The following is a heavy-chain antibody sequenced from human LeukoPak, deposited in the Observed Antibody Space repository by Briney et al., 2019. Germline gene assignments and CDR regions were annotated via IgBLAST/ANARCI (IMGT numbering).Heavy chain of an antibody. CDR3: ARWGSCSSASCQAGAFDV. Sequence: GGSLRLSCVASGFTFSGYAMSWVRQAPGKGLEWVSAMSGSGGSTYYADSVKGRFTISRDNSKNTLYLQMNSLRAEDTAVYYCARWGSCSSASCQAGAFDVWGQGTLVTVSS. V-gene: IGHV3-23*01. CDR2: MSGSGGST. J-gene: IGHJ3*01. CDR1: GFTFSGYA. D-gene: IGHD2-2*01.